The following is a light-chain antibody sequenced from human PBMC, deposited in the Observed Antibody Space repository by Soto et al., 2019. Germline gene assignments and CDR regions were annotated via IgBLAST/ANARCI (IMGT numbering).Light chain of an antibody. V-gene: IGKV1-39*01. CDR2: GAS. CDR3: QQYNSAWT. Sequence: DIQMTQSPSSLSASMGDRVSITCRASQSIGTDLNWYQQKPGKAPKLLIYGASTLQGGVPSRFSGSVSGTEFTLTISSLQPGDLATYFCQQYNSAWTFGQGTTVEIK. J-gene: IGKJ1*01. CDR1: QSIGTD.